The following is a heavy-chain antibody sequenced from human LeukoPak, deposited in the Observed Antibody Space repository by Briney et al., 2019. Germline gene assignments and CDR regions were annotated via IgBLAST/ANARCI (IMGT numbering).Heavy chain of an antibody. Sequence: GGSLRLSCAASGFTFRDYYMIWIRQAPGKGLEWVSYTSSSGGSIYYADSVKGRFTISRDNAKNLLFLQMNSLGAEDTAVYYCARALNDALDIWGRGTTVTVSS. CDR2: TSSSGGSI. J-gene: IGHJ3*02. D-gene: IGHD3-9*01. CDR3: ARALNDALDI. CDR1: GFTFRDYY. V-gene: IGHV3-11*01.